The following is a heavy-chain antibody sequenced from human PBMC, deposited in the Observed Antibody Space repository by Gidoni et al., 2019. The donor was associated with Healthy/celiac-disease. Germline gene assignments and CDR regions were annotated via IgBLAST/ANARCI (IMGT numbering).Heavy chain of an antibody. D-gene: IGHD1-7*01. CDR3: TSKNWNYDIDYYYYYMDV. Sequence: EVQLVESGGGLVQPGGSLKLSCAASGFTFSGSAMHWVRQASGKGLEWVGRIRSKANSYATAYAASVKGRFTISRDDSKNTAYLQMNSLKTEDTAVYYCTSKNWNYDIDYYYYYMDVWGKGTTVTVSS. V-gene: IGHV3-73*01. J-gene: IGHJ6*03. CDR2: IRSKANSYAT. CDR1: GFTFSGSA.